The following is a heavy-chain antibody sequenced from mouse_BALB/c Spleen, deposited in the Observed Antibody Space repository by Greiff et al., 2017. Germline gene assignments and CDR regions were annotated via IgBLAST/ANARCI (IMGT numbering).Heavy chain of an antibody. CDR3: ARVGLYYYGTPYFDY. V-gene: IGHV5-6-3*01. Sequence: EVKLMESGGGLVQPGGSLKLSCAASGFTFSSYGMSWVRQTPDKRLELVATINSNGGSTYYPDSVKGRFTISRDNAKNTLYLQMSSLKSEDTAMYYCARVGLYYYGTPYFDYWGQGTTLTVSS. CDR1: GFTFSSYG. J-gene: IGHJ2*01. D-gene: IGHD1-1*01. CDR2: INSNGGST.